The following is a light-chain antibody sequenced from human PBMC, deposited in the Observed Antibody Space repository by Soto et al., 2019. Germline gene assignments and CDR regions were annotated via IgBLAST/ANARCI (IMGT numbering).Light chain of an antibody. CDR1: SASGGAAYK. CDR3: QSYDSSLSGYV. Sequence: QSVLTQPPSVPGAPGQRVTISCTGRSASGGAAYKVHWYQLLPVTAPKRLNYGSNNRPSGVPARFSGSKSGTSAALASAGLQAEDEGDYYCQSYDSSLSGYVFGTGTKSPS. V-gene: IGLV1-40*01. CDR2: GSN. J-gene: IGLJ1*01.